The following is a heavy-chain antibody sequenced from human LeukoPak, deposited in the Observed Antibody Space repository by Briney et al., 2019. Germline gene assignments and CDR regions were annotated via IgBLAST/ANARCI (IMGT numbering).Heavy chain of an antibody. V-gene: IGHV4-31*03. D-gene: IGHD2-15*01. CDR2: IYYSVST. CDR3: ARGGWSLDY. J-gene: IGHJ4*02. Sequence: SETLSLTCTVSGGSISSGGYSWSWIRQHPGKGLEWIGYIYYSVSTYYNPSLKSRVTISVDTSKNQFSLKLSSVTAADTAVYYCARGGWSLDYWGQGTLVTVSS. CDR1: GGSISSGGYS.